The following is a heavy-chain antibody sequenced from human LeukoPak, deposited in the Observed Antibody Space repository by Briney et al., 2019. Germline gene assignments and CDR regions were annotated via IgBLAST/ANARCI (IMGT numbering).Heavy chain of an antibody. D-gene: IGHD6-13*01. V-gene: IGHV3-30*02. CDR3: AKDQSSSRYGYHYYGMDV. J-gene: IGHJ6*02. Sequence: GGSLRLSCAASGFAFTSYAMTWVRQAPGKGLEWVAFIRYDGSNKYYADSVKGRFTISRDNSKNTLYLQMNSLRAEDTAVYYCAKDQSSSRYGYHYYGMDVWGQGTTVTVSS. CDR1: GFAFTSYA. CDR2: IRYDGSNK.